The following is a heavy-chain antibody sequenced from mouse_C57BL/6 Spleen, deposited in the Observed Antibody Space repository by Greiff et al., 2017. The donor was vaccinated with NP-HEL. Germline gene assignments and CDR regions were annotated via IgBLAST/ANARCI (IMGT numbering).Heavy chain of an antibody. CDR3: ARSGNYGSSYENWYFDV. Sequence: VHLVESGAELVRPGTSVKVSCKASGYAFTNYLIEWVKQRPGQGLEWIGVINPGSGGTNYNEKFKGKATLTADKSSSTAYMQLSSLTSEDSAVYFCARSGNYGSSYENWYFDVWGTGTTVTVSS. CDR2: INPGSGGT. V-gene: IGHV1-54*01. J-gene: IGHJ1*03. CDR1: GYAFTNYL. D-gene: IGHD1-1*01.